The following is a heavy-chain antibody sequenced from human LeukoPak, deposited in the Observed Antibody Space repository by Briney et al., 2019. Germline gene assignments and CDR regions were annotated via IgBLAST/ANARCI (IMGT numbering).Heavy chain of an antibody. CDR2: ITGSGVYS. J-gene: IGHJ4*02. Sequence: SGGSLRLSCAASGFIFSDYSMSWVRQAPGKGLEWVSSITGSGVYSDYADSVKGRFTIFRDNSKNTLYLQMNSLRAEDTAVYYCAKRKFESSGYHDYWGQGTLVPVSS. CDR1: GFIFSDYS. D-gene: IGHD3-22*01. V-gene: IGHV3-23*01. CDR3: AKRKFESSGYHDY.